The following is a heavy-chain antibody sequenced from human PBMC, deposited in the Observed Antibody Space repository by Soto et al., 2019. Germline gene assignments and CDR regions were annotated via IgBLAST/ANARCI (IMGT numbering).Heavy chain of an antibody. V-gene: IGHV3-23*01. CDR3: AKGSVRSVRGVILNFDY. Sequence: GGSLRLSCAGSGFAFRDFAMIWVRQAPGKGLEWVSAITGSGGSTYYADSVKGRFSISRDNSKNTMYLQMNSLRAEDTAVYYCAKGSVRSVRGVILNFDYWGQGSLVTVSS. CDR2: ITGSGGST. J-gene: IGHJ4*02. CDR1: GFAFRDFA. D-gene: IGHD3-10*01.